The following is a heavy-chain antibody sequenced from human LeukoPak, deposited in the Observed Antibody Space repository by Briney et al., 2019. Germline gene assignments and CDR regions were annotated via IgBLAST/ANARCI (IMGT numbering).Heavy chain of an antibody. CDR3: ARTPTAGDFCSGPYFDY. CDR1: GGSIRSGDYY. Sequence: PSQTLSLTCTVSGGSIRSGDYYWSWIRQPPGKGLEWIGYIYYSGSTYYNPSLKSRVTISVDTSKNQFSLKLSSVTAADTAVYDCARTPTAGDFCSGPYFDYWGQGTLVTVSS. D-gene: IGHD3-3*01. CDR2: IYYSGST. J-gene: IGHJ4*02. V-gene: IGHV4-30-4*01.